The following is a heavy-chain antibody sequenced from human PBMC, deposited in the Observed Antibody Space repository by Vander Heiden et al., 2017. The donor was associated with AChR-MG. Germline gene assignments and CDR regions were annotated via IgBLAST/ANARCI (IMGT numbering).Heavy chain of an antibody. D-gene: IGHD3-3*01. CDR3: ARVHYDFWSGYPNYYMDV. V-gene: IGHV1-18*01. Sequence: QVQLVQSGAEVKKPGASVKVSCKASGYTFTSYGISWVRQAPGQGREWMGWISAYNGNTNYAQKLQGRVTMTTDTSTSTAYMELRSLRSDDTAVYYCARVHYDFWSGYPNYYMDVWGKGTTVTVSS. CDR1: GYTFTSYG. CDR2: ISAYNGNT. J-gene: IGHJ6*03.